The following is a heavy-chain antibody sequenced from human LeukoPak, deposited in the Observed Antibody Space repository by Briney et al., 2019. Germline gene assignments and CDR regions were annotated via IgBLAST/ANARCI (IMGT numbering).Heavy chain of an antibody. V-gene: IGHV4-39*01. CDR1: GVSISSSNSY. CDR2: IYYSGNT. CDR3: ARQTGSGLFMLP. D-gene: IGHD3/OR15-3a*01. J-gene: IGHJ4*02. Sequence: PSETLSLTCTGSGVSISSSNSYWGWIRQPPGKGLEWIGSIYYSGNTYYNASLKSQVSISIDTSKNQFSLRLTSVTAADTAVYYCARQTGSGLFMLPGGQGTLVTVSS.